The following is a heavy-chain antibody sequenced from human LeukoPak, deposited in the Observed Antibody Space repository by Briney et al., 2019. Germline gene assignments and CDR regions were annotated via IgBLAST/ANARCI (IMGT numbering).Heavy chain of an antibody. J-gene: IGHJ4*02. V-gene: IGHV3-21*01. D-gene: IGHD5-18*01. CDR1: GFTFSSYS. Sequence: GGSLRLSCAASGFTFSSYSMNWVRQAPGKGLEWVSSISSSSYIYYADSVKGRFTISRDNAKNSLYLKMNSLRAEDTAVYYCARTLGGYSYGYVGYYFDYWGQGTLVTVSS. CDR2: ISSSSYI. CDR3: ARTLGGYSYGYVGYYFDY.